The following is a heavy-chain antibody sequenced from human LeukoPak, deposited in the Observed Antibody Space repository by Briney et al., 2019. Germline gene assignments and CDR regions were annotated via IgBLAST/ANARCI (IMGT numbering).Heavy chain of an antibody. V-gene: IGHV1-18*01. CDR3: ARDPQYYYDSSFDY. J-gene: IGHJ4*02. D-gene: IGHD3-22*01. Sequence: ASVKVSCKASGYTFTSYDINWVRQATGQGLEWMGWMNPNSGNTNYAQKLQGRVTMTTDTSTSTAYMELRSLRSDDTAVYYCARDPQYYYDSSFDYWGQGTLVTVSS. CDR1: GYTFTSYD. CDR2: MNPNSGNT.